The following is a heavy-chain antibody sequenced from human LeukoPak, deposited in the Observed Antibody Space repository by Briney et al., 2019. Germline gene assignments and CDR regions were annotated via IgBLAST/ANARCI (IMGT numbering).Heavy chain of an antibody. V-gene: IGHV3-74*01. CDR3: TRTGYRHRMDV. CDR1: GFTFNNYW. CDR2: TSTDGSTT. J-gene: IGHJ6*02. Sequence: GGSLRLSCAASGFTFNNYWIHWVRQAPGKGLVWVSSTSTDGSTTVYGDSVKGRFTISRDNGKNTLDLQLNSLRVEDAAVYFCTRTGYRHRMDVWGQGTTVTVSS. D-gene: IGHD3-16*02.